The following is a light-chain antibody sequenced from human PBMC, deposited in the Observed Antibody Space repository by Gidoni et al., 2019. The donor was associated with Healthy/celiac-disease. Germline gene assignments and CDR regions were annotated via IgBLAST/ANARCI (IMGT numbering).Light chain of an antibody. CDR3: QKHYSFPAT. J-gene: IGKJ1*01. Sequence: VIWMTQSPSLLSASTGDRVTISCRMSQGISSYLAWYQQKPGKDPELLIYAASTLQSGVTSKFSGIGSMKDFTLTINCLQSEEFANYYCQKHYSFPATFGQXTKGEIK. V-gene: IGKV1D-8*01. CDR2: AAS. CDR1: QGISSY.